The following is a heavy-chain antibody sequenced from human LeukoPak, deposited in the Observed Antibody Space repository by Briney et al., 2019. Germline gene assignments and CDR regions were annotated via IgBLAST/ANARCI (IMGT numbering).Heavy chain of an antibody. J-gene: IGHJ4*02. V-gene: IGHV1-24*01. Sequence: ASVKVPCKVSGYTLTELSMHWARQAPGKGLEWMGGFDPEDGETIYAQKFQGRVTMTEDTSTDTAYMELSSLRSEDTAVYYCATRHYYDSSGYWRYWGQGTLVTVSS. D-gene: IGHD3-22*01. CDR2: FDPEDGET. CDR3: ATRHYYDSSGYWRY. CDR1: GYTLTELS.